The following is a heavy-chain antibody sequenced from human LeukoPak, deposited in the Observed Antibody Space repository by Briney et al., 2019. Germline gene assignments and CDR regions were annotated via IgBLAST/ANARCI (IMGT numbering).Heavy chain of an antibody. V-gene: IGHV3-30*02. D-gene: IGHD3-22*01. Sequence: SCKASGGTFSSYGMHWVRQAPGKGLEWVAFIRYDGSNKYYADSVKGRFTISRDNSKNTLYLQMNSLRAEDTAVYYCAKDPNYYDSSGLGYWGQGTLVTVSS. CDR2: IRYDGSNK. CDR1: GGTFSSYG. CDR3: AKDPNYYDSSGLGY. J-gene: IGHJ4*02.